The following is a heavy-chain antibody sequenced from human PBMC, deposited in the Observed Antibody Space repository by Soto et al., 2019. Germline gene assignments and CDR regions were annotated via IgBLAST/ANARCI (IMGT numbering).Heavy chain of an antibody. CDR3: ARSTYYDSSGSQYYYYGMDV. V-gene: IGHV3-30-3*01. CDR1: GFTFSSYA. Sequence: QVQLVESGGGVVQPGRSLRLSCAASGFTFSSYAMHWVRQAPGKGLEWVAVISYDGSNKYYADSVKGRFTISRDNSKNTLHLQMNSLRAEDTAVYYCARSTYYDSSGSQYYYYGMDVWGQGTTVTVSS. CDR2: ISYDGSNK. D-gene: IGHD3-22*01. J-gene: IGHJ6*02.